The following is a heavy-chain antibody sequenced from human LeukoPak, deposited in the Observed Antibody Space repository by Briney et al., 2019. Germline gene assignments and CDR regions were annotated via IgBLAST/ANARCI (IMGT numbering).Heavy chain of an antibody. CDR2: IGGSGSNT. CDR3: GRDPNGDYVGAFEF. Sequence: PGGSLRLSCVASEFPFSAYAMTWVRLTPGKGLEWVSSIGGSGSNTNYADSVRGRFTISRDNSKNTLYLQMNSLRAEDTAVYYCGRDPNGDYVGAFEFWGQGTLVGVSS. V-gene: IGHV3-23*01. D-gene: IGHD4-17*01. CDR1: EFPFSAYA. J-gene: IGHJ3*01.